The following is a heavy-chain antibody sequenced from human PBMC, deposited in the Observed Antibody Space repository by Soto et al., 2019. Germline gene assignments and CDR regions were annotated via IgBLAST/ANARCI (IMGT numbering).Heavy chain of an antibody. CDR2: ISGNGGST. CDR3: GPQILWFGELPDFDH. J-gene: IGHJ4*02. V-gene: IGHV3-23*01. CDR1: AFTFSNQA. Sequence: EVHLLESGGGLVQPGGSLRLSCEASAFTFSNQAMSWVRQAPGKGLGWVSTISGNGGSTYYADSVRGRFTISRDNSKNTLYLQMNSLRDEDTAVYYCGPQILWFGELPDFDHWGQGTLVTVSS. D-gene: IGHD3-10*01.